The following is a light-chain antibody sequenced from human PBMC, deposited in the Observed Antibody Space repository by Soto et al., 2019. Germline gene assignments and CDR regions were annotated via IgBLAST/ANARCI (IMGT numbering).Light chain of an antibody. V-gene: IGKV1-39*01. CDR2: AAS. CDR3: QQSYSTPYT. Sequence: IQMTQSPSSLSASVGDRVTITCRASQTITSYLNWYQQKPGKAPKLLISAASNLQSGVPSRFSGSGSGTDFTLTISSLQPEDFATYYCQQSYSTPYTFGQGTKLEIK. J-gene: IGKJ2*01. CDR1: QTITSY.